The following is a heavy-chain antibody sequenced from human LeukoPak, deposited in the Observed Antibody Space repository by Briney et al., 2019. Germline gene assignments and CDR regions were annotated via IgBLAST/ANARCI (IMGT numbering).Heavy chain of an antibody. V-gene: IGHV4-31*03. CDR2: IYYSGST. D-gene: IGHD5-12*01. Sequence: SETLSLTCTVSGXSISSGDYYWSWIRQRPGKGLEWIGYIYYSGSTYYNPSLRSRVSISVDTSKNQFSLKLSSVTAADTAVYYCARAASDYDFVYWGQGTLVTVSS. CDR1: GXSISSGDYY. J-gene: IGHJ4*02. CDR3: ARAASDYDFVY.